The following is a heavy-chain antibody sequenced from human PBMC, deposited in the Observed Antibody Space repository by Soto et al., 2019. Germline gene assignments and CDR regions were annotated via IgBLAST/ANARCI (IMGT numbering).Heavy chain of an antibody. J-gene: IGHJ3*02. CDR3: ARDYDFWSATAQNAFDI. V-gene: IGHV1-3*01. D-gene: IGHD3-3*01. CDR2: INAGNGNT. CDR1: GYTFTSYA. Sequence: ASVKVSCKASGYTFTSYAMHWVRQAPGQRLEWIGWINAGNGNTKYSQKFQGRVTITRDTSASTAYMELSSLRSEDTAVYYCARDYDFWSATAQNAFDIWGQGTMVTVSS.